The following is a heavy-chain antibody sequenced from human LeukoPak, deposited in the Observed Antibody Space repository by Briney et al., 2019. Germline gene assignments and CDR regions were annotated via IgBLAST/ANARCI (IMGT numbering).Heavy chain of an antibody. CDR1: GGTFSSYA. V-gene: IGHV1-69*05. CDR3: ARGHMKTAPQYSSSWFSNDY. CDR2: IIPIFGTA. Sequence: AGGSLRLSCAASGGTFSSYAISWVRQAPGQGLEWMGGIIPIFGTANYAQKFQGRVTITTDESTSTAYMELSSLRSEDTAVYYCARGHMKTAPQYSSSWFSNDYWGQGTLVTVSS. D-gene: IGHD6-13*01. J-gene: IGHJ4*02.